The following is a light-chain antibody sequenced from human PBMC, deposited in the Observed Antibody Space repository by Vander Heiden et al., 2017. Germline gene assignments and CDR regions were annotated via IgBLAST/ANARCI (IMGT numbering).Light chain of an antibody. Sequence: SYEVTQPSSASVSPGQTARTTCSGDAMPKQYANWYQQKPGQAPVLVIYKDSERPPGIPERFSGSSSGTTVTLTISGVQAEDEADYYCQSADSIGTYVVFGGGTKLTVL. CDR2: KDS. CDR3: QSADSIGTYVV. J-gene: IGLJ2*01. V-gene: IGLV3-25*03. CDR1: AMPKQY.